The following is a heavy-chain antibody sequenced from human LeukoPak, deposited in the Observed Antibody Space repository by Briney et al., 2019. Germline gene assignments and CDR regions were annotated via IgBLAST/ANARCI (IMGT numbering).Heavy chain of an antibody. CDR3: ARVQQAAFDY. CDR2: IKQDGSEK. J-gene: IGHJ4*02. CDR1: GFTLSSHW. V-gene: IGHV3-7*04. Sequence: SGGPLRLSCAASGFTLSSHWMSWVRQAPGKGLEWVANIKQDGSEKYYVDSVKGRFTISRDNAKNSLYLQMDSLRAEDTAVYYCARVQQAAFDYWGQGTLVTVSS. D-gene: IGHD6-25*01.